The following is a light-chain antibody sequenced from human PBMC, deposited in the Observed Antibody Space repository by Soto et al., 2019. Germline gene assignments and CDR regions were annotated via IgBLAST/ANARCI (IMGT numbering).Light chain of an antibody. CDR3: HQRQYLPPIP. CDR1: QSISSY. J-gene: IGKJ2*01. Sequence: IEVTQTKSSLSASVGDRVTITCRASQSISSYLNWYQQKPGKAPKLLIYAASSLQSGVPSRFSGSGSGTDFTLTISSLQPEDFAVYYCHQRQYLPPIPFG. V-gene: IGKV1-39*01. CDR2: AAS.